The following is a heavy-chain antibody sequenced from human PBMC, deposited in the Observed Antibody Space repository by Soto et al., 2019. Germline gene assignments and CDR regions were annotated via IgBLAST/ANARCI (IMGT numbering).Heavy chain of an antibody. D-gene: IGHD5-12*01. CDR3: ARDHHRYSGYDYVDY. J-gene: IGHJ4*02. V-gene: IGHV3-30*03. Sequence: GGSLRLSCASSGFPFSSYGMHWVRQAPGKGLEWVAVISYDGSNKYYADSVKGRFTISRDNAKNSLYLQMNSLRAEDTAVYYCARDHHRYSGYDYVDYWGQGTLVTVSS. CDR1: GFPFSSYG. CDR2: ISYDGSNK.